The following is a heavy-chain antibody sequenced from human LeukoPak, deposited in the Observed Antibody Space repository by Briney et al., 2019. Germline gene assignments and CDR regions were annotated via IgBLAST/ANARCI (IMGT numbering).Heavy chain of an antibody. J-gene: IGHJ5*02. V-gene: IGHV4-59*01. Sequence: SETLSLTCIVSGGSISIYYWNWLRQPPGKGLEWIGYIYNSGSTDYSPSLKRRVTISADTSKNQFSLKLTSVTAADTAVYYCARDRELGSWGQGILVTVSS. CDR3: ARDRELGS. CDR1: GGSISIYY. CDR2: IYNSGST. D-gene: IGHD3-16*01.